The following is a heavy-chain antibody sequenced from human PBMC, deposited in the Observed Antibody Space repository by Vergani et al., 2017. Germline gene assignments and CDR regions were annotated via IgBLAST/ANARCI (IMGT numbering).Heavy chain of an antibody. CDR1: GGTFSSYA. CDR2: IIPIFDTA. Sequence: QVQLVQSGAEVKKPGSSVKVSCKASGGTFSSYAINWVRQAPGQGLEWMGGIIPIFDTADYAQKFQGRLTITADKSTSTAYMELSSLRSDDTAVYYCARRGRYSSSDGYYYYYMDVWAKGTTVTVSS. J-gene: IGHJ6*03. D-gene: IGHD6-6*01. V-gene: IGHV1-69*06. CDR3: ARRGRYSSSDGYYYYYMDV.